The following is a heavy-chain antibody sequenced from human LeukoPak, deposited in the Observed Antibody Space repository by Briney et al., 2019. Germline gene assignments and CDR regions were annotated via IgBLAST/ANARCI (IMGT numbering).Heavy chain of an antibody. CDR2: IQYDGSDK. CDR1: GFTFSSYG. Sequence: GGSLRLSCAASGFTFSSYGMYWVRQAPGKGLEWVAFIQYDGSDKYYADSVKGRFTISRDNAKNSLYLQMNSLRAEDTALYYCAKDKSNYDILTGYLDDWGQGTLVTVSS. V-gene: IGHV3-30*02. D-gene: IGHD3-9*01. CDR3: AKDKSNYDILTGYLDD. J-gene: IGHJ4*02.